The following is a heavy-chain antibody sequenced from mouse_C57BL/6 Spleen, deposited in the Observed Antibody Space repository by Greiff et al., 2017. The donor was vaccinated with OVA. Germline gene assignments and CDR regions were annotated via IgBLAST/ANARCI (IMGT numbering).Heavy chain of an antibody. Sequence: EVHLVESGGGLVKPGGSLKLSCAASGFTFSSYAMSWVRQTPEKRLEWVATISDGGSYTYYPDNVKGRFTISRDNAKNNLYLQMSHLKSEDTAMYYCARGDYYGSPLYWYFDVWGTGTTVTVSS. CDR3: ARGDYYGSPLYWYFDV. J-gene: IGHJ1*03. D-gene: IGHD1-1*01. CDR2: ISDGGSYT. CDR1: GFTFSSYA. V-gene: IGHV5-4*01.